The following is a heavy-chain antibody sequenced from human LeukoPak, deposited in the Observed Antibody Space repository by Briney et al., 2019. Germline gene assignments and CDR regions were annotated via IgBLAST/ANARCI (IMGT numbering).Heavy chain of an antibody. CDR1: GFTFSSYG. CDR3: AKDRDVAFDI. V-gene: IGHV3-30*02. J-gene: IGHJ3*02. CDR2: IRYDGSNK. Sequence: PGGSLRLSCAASGFTFSSYGMHWVRQAPGKGLEWVAFIRYDGSNKYYADSVRGRFTISRDNSKNTLYLQMNSLRAEDTAVYYCAKDRDVAFDIWGQGTMVTVSS.